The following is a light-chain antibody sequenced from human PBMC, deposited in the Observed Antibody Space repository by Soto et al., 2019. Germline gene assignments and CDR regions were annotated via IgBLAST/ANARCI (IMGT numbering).Light chain of an antibody. CDR3: QQYYGSPYT. V-gene: IGKV4-1*01. Sequence: DIVMTQSPGSLAVSLGEMATINCKSSQSVLYRSNKKNYLGWYQQKPGKPPKXLISRASARESGVPERFSGSGSGTDFTLIISSLQAEDVAVYYCQQYYGSPYTFGQGTKVDIK. CDR2: RAS. J-gene: IGKJ2*01. CDR1: QSVLYRSNKKNY.